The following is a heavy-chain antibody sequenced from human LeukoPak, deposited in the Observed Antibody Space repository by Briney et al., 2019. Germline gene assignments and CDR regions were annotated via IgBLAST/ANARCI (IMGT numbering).Heavy chain of an antibody. CDR3: AKSKRDYAFWSGYY. J-gene: IGHJ4*02. D-gene: IGHD3-3*01. Sequence: GESLKISCEGSGYSFTSYWIGWVRQAPGKGLEWVALIRYDGRNRYYADSVEGRFTISRDNSKNTLYLQMYNLTPEDTAVYYCAKSKRDYAFWSGYYWGQGTLVTVSS. V-gene: IGHV3-30*02. CDR2: IRYDGRNR. CDR1: GYSFTSYW.